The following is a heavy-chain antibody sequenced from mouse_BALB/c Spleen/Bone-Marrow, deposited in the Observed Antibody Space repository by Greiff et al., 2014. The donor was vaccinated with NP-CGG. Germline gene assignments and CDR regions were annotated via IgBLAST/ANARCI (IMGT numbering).Heavy chain of an antibody. CDR1: GFTFSSYG. J-gene: IGHJ4*01. CDR2: ISSGGSNT. Sequence: EVKLVESGGDLVKPGGSLKLSCAASGFTFSSYGMSWGRQTPDKRLEWVATISSGGSNTYYPDSVKGRFTISRDNAKNTLYLQMSSLKSEDTAMYDGARHQKYYAMDYWGQGTSVTVSS. CDR3: ARHQKYYAMDY. V-gene: IGHV5-6*01.